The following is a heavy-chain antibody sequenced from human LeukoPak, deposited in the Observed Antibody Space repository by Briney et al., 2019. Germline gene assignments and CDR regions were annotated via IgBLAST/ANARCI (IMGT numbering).Heavy chain of an antibody. CDR2: INPNSGGT. CDR3: ARAKAAARTDQNWFDP. V-gene: IGHV1-2*02. Sequence: GASVKVSCKASGYTFTGYYMHWVRQAPGQGLEWMGWINPNSGGTNYAQKFQGRVTMTRDTSISTAYMELSRLRSDDTAVYYCARAKAAARTDQNWFDPWGQGTLVTVSS. CDR1: GYTFTGYY. J-gene: IGHJ5*02. D-gene: IGHD6-13*01.